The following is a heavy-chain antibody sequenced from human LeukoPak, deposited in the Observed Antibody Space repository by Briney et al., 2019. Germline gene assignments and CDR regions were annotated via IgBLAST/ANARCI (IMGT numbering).Heavy chain of an antibody. CDR1: GVTFILYV. Sequence: PGGSLRLSSAASGVTFILYVLKWVRQALGERLERISYIDSGSDHILHADSVRGRFAISRDNAKNTLYLEMNSLRAEDTAVYYCARDTYRPQLIDSWGQGTLVTVSS. D-gene: IGHD5-18*01. CDR3: ARDTYRPQLIDS. J-gene: IGHJ4*02. V-gene: IGHV3-21*05. CDR2: IDSGSDHI.